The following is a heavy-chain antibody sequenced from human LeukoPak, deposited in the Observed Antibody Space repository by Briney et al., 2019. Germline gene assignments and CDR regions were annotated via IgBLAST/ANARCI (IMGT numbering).Heavy chain of an antibody. Sequence: SVKVSCKASGYTFTGYYLHWVRQAPGQGLEWMGGIIPIFGTANYAQKLQGRVTITADESTSTAYMELSSLRSEDTAVYYCARVPSSRFGELEGWFDPWGQGTLVTVSS. J-gene: IGHJ5*02. V-gene: IGHV1-69*13. CDR3: ARVPSSRFGELEGWFDP. D-gene: IGHD3-10*01. CDR1: GYTFTGYY. CDR2: IIPIFGTA.